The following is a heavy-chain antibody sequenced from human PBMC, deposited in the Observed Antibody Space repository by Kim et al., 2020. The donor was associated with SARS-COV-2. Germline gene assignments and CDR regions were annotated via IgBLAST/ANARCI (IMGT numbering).Heavy chain of an antibody. CDR3: AREQRGYSYGYNPLIDY. Sequence: GGSLRLSCAASGFTFSSYGMHWVRQAPGKGLEWVAVIWYDGSNKYYADSVKGRFTISRDNSKNTLYLQMNSLRAEDTAVYYCAREQRGYSYGYNPLIDYWGQGTLVTVSS. D-gene: IGHD5-18*01. CDR1: GFTFSSYG. CDR2: IWYDGSNK. V-gene: IGHV3-33*01. J-gene: IGHJ4*02.